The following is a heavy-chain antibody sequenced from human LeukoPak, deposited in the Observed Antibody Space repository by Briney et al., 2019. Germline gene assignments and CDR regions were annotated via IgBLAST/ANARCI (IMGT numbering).Heavy chain of an antibody. D-gene: IGHD4-23*01. J-gene: IGHJ3*02. Sequence: SETLSLTCTVSGGSLSSGSYYWSWIRQPAGKGLEWIGRIYTSGSTNYNPSLKSRVTISVDTSKNQFSLKLSSVTAADTAVYYCARDPPQTTVVTGDAFDIWGQGTMVTVSS. CDR1: GGSLSSGSYY. CDR3: ARDPPQTTVVTGDAFDI. V-gene: IGHV4-61*02. CDR2: IYTSGST.